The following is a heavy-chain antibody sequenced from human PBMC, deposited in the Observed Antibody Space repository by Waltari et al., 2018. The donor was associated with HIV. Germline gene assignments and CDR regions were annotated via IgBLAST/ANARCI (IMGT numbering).Heavy chain of an antibody. D-gene: IGHD6-13*01. CDR2: LYPGDSDT. V-gene: IGHV5-51*01. CDR1: GYSFTSSR. J-gene: IGHJ4*02. Sequence: VQLVQSGAEVKKPGASLKIFCKGYGYSFTSSRIGWARTMPGKGLEWMGILYPGDSDTIYRPSFQGQVTISADKSISTAYLQWSSLKASDTAMYYCATASGSSSWYYFDYWGQGTLVTVSS. CDR3: ATASGSSSWYYFDY.